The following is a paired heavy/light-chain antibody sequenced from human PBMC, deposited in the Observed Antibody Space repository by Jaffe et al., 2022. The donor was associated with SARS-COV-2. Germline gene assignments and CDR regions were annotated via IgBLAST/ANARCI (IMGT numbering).Light chain of an antibody. V-gene: IGKV3-20*01. CDR1: QSVSSSY. CDR2: GAS. CDR3: QQYGSSPRT. Sequence: EIVLTQSPGTLSLSPGERATLSCRASQSVSSSYLAWYQQKPGQAPRLLIYGASSRATGIPDRFSGSGSGTDFTLTISRLEPEDFAVYYCQQYGSSPRTFGQGTRLEIK. J-gene: IGKJ5*01.
Heavy chain of an antibody. Sequence: EVQLLESGGGLVQPGGSLRLSCAASGFTFSSYAMSWVRQAPGKGLEWVSAISGSGGSTYYADSVKGRFTISRDNSKNTLYLQMNSLRAEDTAVYYCAKEDWGELTFYYYYYGMDVWGQGTTVTVSS. CDR2: ISGSGGST. CDR3: AKEDWGELTFYYYYYGMDV. D-gene: IGHD3-16*01. CDR1: GFTFSSYA. J-gene: IGHJ6*02. V-gene: IGHV3-23*01.